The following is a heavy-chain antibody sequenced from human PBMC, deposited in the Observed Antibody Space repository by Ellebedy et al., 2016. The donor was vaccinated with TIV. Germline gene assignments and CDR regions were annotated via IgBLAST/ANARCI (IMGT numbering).Heavy chain of an antibody. J-gene: IGHJ4*02. CDR1: GFTFSSYA. V-gene: IGHV3-64*01. CDR3: ARGWSVVVPATSPFDF. D-gene: IGHD2-2*01. Sequence: PGGSLRLSCAASGFTFSSYAMHWVRQAPGKGLEYVSAISSIGVSTYYANSVKGRFTISRDNSKNTLYLQMGSLRAEDMAVYYCARGWSVVVPATSPFDFWGQGTLVTVCS. CDR2: ISSIGVST.